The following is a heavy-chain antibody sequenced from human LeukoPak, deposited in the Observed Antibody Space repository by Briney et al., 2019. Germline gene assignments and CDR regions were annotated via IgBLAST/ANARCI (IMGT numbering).Heavy chain of an antibody. CDR3: ARGDSTSGGDLFDY. CDR2: INPKTGAA. V-gene: IGHV1-2*02. CDR1: GYIFSDYY. Sequence: ASVKVSCKASGYIFSDYYMHWVRQAPGQGLEWLGWINPKTGAADYAQQFRGRITMTRDTSINTDYMEMKRVTSDDTAVYYCARGDSTSGGDLFDYWGQRTLVTVSS. D-gene: IGHD2-2*01. J-gene: IGHJ4*02.